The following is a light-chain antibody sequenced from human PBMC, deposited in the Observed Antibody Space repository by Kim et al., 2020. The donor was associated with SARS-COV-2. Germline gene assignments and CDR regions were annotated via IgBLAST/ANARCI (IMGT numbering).Light chain of an antibody. J-gene: IGLJ2*01. CDR3: QTWGTGIVV. CDR1: SGHSSYA. CDR2: VNSDGSH. V-gene: IGLV4-69*01. Sequence: PVKLTCTLSSGHSSYAIAWHQQQTEKGPRYLMKVNSDGSHSKGDGIPDRFSGSSSGAERFLTISSLQSEDEADYYCQTWGTGIVVFGGGTQLTVL.